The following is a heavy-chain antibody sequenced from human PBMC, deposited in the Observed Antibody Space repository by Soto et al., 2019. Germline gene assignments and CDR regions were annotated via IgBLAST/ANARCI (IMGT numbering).Heavy chain of an antibody. Sequence: QVQLVQSGAEVKKPGSSVKVSCKASGGTFSSYTISWVRQAPGQGLEWMGRIIPILGIANYAQKFQGRVTITADEATSTAYMEVSSLRSEDPAVYYCARARSESTHGDYAGAFDIWGQGTMVTVSS. CDR2: IIPILGIA. CDR1: GGTFSSYT. CDR3: ARARSESTHGDYAGAFDI. V-gene: IGHV1-69*02. J-gene: IGHJ3*02. D-gene: IGHD4-17*01.